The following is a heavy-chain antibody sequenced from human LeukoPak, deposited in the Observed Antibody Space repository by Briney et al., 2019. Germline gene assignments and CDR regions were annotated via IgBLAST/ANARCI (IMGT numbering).Heavy chain of an antibody. V-gene: IGHV3-53*01. CDR2: IYSGGST. CDR1: GFPFSSYL. CDR3: ARAYGGNSDYYYYYGMDV. Sequence: GGSLRLSCAASGFPFSSYLMHWVRQGPGKGLEWVSVIYSGGSTYYADSVKGRFTISRDNSKNTLYLQMNSLRAEDTAVYYCARAYGGNSDYYYYYGMDVWGQGTTVTVSS. J-gene: IGHJ6*02. D-gene: IGHD4-23*01.